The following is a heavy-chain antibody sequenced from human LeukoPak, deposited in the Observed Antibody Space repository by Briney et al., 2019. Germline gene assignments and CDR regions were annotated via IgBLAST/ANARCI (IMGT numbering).Heavy chain of an antibody. Sequence: GGSLRLSCAASGFTFSSYAMSWVRQAPGKGLEWVSAISGSGGSTYYADSVKGRLTISRDNSKNTLYLQMNSLRAEDTAVYYCAKVTGPYYGDHEIDYWGQGTLVTVSS. CDR1: GFTFSSYA. J-gene: IGHJ4*02. D-gene: IGHD4-17*01. V-gene: IGHV3-23*01. CDR3: AKVTGPYYGDHEIDY. CDR2: ISGSGGST.